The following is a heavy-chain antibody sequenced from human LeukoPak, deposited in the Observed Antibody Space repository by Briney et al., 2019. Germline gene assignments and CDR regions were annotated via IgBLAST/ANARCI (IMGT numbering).Heavy chain of an antibody. CDR2: IYYSGST. J-gene: IGHJ5*02. CDR3: ARYSASSQYNWFDP. Sequence: SETLSLTCTVSGGSISSYYWSWIRQPPGKGLEWIGYIYYSGSTNYNPSLKSRVTISVDTSKNQFSLKLSSVTAAVTAVYYCARYSASSQYNWFDPWGQGTLVTVSS. D-gene: IGHD2-21*01. V-gene: IGHV4-59*01. CDR1: GGSISSYY.